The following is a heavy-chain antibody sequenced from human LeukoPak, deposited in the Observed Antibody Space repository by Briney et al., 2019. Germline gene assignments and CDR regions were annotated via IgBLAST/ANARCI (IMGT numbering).Heavy chain of an antibody. CDR3: ARETPDLPTWAGTLYYYYYYGMDV. CDR2: INHSGST. CDR1: GDFVSADYY. D-gene: IGHD6-19*01. V-gene: IGHV4-38-2*02. J-gene: IGHJ6*02. Sequence: KPSETLSLTCIVSGDFVSADYYWGWIRQPPGKGLEWIGEINHSGSTNCNPSLKSRVTISVDTSKNQFSLKLSSVTAADTAVYYCARETPDLPTWAGTLYYYYYYGMDVWGQGTTVTVSS.